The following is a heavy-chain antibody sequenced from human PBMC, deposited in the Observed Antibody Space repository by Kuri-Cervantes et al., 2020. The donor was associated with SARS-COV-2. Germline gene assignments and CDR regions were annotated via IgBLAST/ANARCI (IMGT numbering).Heavy chain of an antibody. CDR3: ARQSMLSRSHEY. J-gene: IGHJ4*02. D-gene: IGHD3-16*01. Sequence: GSLRLSCTVSGGSISSSSYYWGWIRQPPGKGLEWIGSIHYSGSTYYNPSLKSRVTISVDTSKNQFSLKLSSVTAADTAVYYCARQSMLSRSHEYWGQGTLVTVSS. V-gene: IGHV4-39*01. CDR2: IHYSGST. CDR1: GGSISSSSYY.